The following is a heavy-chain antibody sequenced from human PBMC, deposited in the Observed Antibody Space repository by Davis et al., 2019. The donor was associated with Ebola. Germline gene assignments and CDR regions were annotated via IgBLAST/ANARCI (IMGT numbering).Heavy chain of an antibody. D-gene: IGHD7-27*01. Sequence: GGSLRLSCAASGFTFSSYSMNWVRQAPGKGLEWVSYISSSGSTIYYADSVKGRFTISRDNAKNSLYLQMNSLRAEDTAVYYCASVGNYGMDVWGKGTTVTVSS. V-gene: IGHV3-48*04. CDR1: GFTFSSYS. CDR2: ISSSGSTI. CDR3: ASVGNYGMDV. J-gene: IGHJ6*04.